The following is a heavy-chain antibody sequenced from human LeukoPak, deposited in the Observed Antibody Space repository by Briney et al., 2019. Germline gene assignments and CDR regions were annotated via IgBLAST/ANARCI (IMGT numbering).Heavy chain of an antibody. D-gene: IGHD4-17*01. V-gene: IGHV3-64*01. Sequence: PGGSLRLSCAASGFTFSSYAMHWVRQAPGEGLEYVSAISSNGGSTYYANSVKGRFTISRDNSKNTLYPQMGSLRAEDMAVYYCARDPTTNDDFAFDIWGQGTMVTVSS. CDR2: ISSNGGST. CDR3: ARDPTTNDDFAFDI. J-gene: IGHJ3*02. CDR1: GFTFSSYA.